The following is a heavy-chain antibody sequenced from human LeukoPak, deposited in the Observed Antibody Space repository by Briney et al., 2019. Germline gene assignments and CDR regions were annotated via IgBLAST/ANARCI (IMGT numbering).Heavy chain of an antibody. V-gene: IGHV4-4*02. CDR2: LHHHGGT. J-gene: IGHJ6*02. CDR3: ARQDSYDVDV. CDR1: GGSISGGYW. Sequence: SGTLSLTCAVSGGSISGGYWWSWVRQSPGQGLEWIGELHHHGGTNYNPSLKSRVTISADTSNNRFSLSLTSVTAADTAVYYCARQDSYDVDVWGQGTTVTVSS.